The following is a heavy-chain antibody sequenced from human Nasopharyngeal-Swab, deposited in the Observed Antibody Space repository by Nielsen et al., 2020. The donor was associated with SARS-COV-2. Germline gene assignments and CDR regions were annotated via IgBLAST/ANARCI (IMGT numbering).Heavy chain of an antibody. CDR2: IYNSGNT. D-gene: IGHD2-2*01. J-gene: IGHJ5*02. V-gene: IGHV4-31*02. Sequence: RQAPGRGLGWIGYIYNSGNTDYNPSLKSRIIISVDTSENQFSLKLSSVTAADTAVYYCARTFPFCSSTNCPNWFDPWGQGTLVTVSS. CDR3: ARTFPFCSSTNCPNWFDP.